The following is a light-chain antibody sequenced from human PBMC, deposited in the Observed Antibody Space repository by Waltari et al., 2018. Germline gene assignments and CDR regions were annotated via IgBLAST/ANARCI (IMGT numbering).Light chain of an antibody. CDR1: KDIREN. Sequence: DIQMTQSPSSLSASVGDRVTITCQASKDIRENLNWFQQKPRKAPQVLIFDASKTQAIVPSRFSGSGSGTDFAFTISRLQPEDIGTYYGQQYASLPLSFGGGTRVEIK. V-gene: IGKV1-33*01. J-gene: IGKJ4*01. CDR2: DAS. CDR3: QQYASLPLS.